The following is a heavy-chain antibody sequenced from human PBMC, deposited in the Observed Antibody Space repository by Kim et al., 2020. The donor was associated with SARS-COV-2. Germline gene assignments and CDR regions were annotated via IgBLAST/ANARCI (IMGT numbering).Heavy chain of an antibody. D-gene: IGHD6-6*01. V-gene: IGHV3-21*01. Sequence: GGSLRLSCAASGFTFSSYAMHWVRQAPGKGLEWVAVIPSTTNYIYYTDSVRGRITISRDNAKSSLSLQMNSLQVEDTAVYYCARDAQLVPFDYWGQGTLVTVSS. CDR2: IPSTTNYI. J-gene: IGHJ4*02. CDR1: GFTFSSYA. CDR3: ARDAQLVPFDY.